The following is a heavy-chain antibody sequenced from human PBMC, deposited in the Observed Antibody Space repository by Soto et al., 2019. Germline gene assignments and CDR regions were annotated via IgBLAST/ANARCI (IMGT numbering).Heavy chain of an antibody. CDR3: ARSLPELLDSSGFDP. Sequence: PSETLSLTCTVSGDSITSNSYFWAWIRQPPGKGLEWIGSIYYSGTTYYNPSLKSRVTISVDTTKNQFSLKLSSVTAADTAVYYCARSLPELLDSSGFDPWGQGTLVTVSS. V-gene: IGHV4-39*01. CDR2: IYYSGTT. D-gene: IGHD1-26*01. CDR1: GDSITSNSYF. J-gene: IGHJ5*02.